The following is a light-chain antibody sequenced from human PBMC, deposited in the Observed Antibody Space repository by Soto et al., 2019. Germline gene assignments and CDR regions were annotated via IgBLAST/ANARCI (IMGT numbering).Light chain of an antibody. CDR2: SVS. CDR3: QQSYSTPQT. J-gene: IGKJ2*01. V-gene: IGKV1-39*01. CDR1: QSISTY. Sequence: DIPMTQSPSSLSASVGDRVTITCRASQSISTYLNWYQQKPGKAPKFLIYSVSSLQSGVPSRFSGSGSGSDFSLTISSLQPEDFATYYCQQSYSTPQTFGQGTKVEI.